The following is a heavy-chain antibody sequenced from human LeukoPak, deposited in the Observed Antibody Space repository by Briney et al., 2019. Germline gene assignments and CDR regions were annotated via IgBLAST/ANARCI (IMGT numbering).Heavy chain of an antibody. D-gene: IGHD6-19*01. Sequence: SETLSLTCTAYGFSISNYYLNWIRQPAGKGLEWIGRIYSSGITSHNPSLKGRVTLSVDTSKNQLSLKLSSVTAADTAVYFCARDQGGYSSGLSFDNWGQGTLVTVSS. CDR1: GFSISNYY. V-gene: IGHV4-4*07. CDR3: ARDQGGYSSGLSFDN. CDR2: IYSSGIT. J-gene: IGHJ4*02.